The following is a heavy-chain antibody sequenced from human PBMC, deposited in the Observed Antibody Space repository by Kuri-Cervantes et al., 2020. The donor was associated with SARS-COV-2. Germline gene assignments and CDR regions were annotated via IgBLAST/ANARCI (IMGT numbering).Heavy chain of an antibody. J-gene: IGHJ6*03. Sequence: GGSLRLSCAASGFTFSNAWMSWVRQAPGKGLEWVAVISYDGSNKYYADSVKGRFTISRDNSKNTLYLQMNSLRAEDTAVYYCARANAEVPAAIIQTAYYYYMDVWGKGTTVTVSS. CDR1: GFTFSNAW. CDR2: ISYDGSNK. CDR3: ARANAEVPAAIIQTAYYYYMDV. V-gene: IGHV3-30-3*01. D-gene: IGHD2-2*01.